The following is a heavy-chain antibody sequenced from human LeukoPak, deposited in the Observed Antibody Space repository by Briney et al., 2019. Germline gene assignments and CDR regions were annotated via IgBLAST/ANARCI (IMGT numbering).Heavy chain of an antibody. CDR3: ARASHSSSWFQH. CDR1: GGSISSSSYY. Sequence: SETLSLTCTVSGGSISSSSYYWGWIRQPPGKGLEWIGSIYYSGSTYYNPSLKSRVTISVDTSKNQFSLKLSSVTPEDTAVYYCARASHSSSWFQHWGQGTLVTVSS. V-gene: IGHV4-39*07. D-gene: IGHD6-13*01. CDR2: IYYSGST. J-gene: IGHJ1*01.